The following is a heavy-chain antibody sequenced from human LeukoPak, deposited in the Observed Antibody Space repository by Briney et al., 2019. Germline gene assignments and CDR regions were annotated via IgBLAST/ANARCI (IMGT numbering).Heavy chain of an antibody. CDR2: ISVTGDIT. CDR3: AKSHITRYPSQYYFDL. CDR1: GFTFSSYA. V-gene: IGHV3-23*01. J-gene: IGHJ4*02. D-gene: IGHD2-21*01. Sequence: PGGSLRLSCAASGFTFSSYAMSWLRQTPQKGLEWVSGISVTGDITYYADSVKGRFTIARDNSRTTLYLQLNSLRADDTAVYYCAKSHITRYPSQYYFDLWGQGAQVIVSS.